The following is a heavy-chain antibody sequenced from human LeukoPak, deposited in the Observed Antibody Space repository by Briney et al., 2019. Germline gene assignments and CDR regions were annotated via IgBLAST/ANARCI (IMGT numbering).Heavy chain of an antibody. D-gene: IGHD6-13*01. J-gene: IGHJ3*01. V-gene: IGHV3-30*02. CDR2: IRDDGSIK. Sequence: GGSLRLSCAASGFTFSSYGMHWVRQAPGKGLEWVAFIRDDGSIKYYLDSVKGRFSISRDNSKSTLYLQMNSLRVEDTAIYYCAKAASNSWGNFDVWGQGTMVTVSS. CDR1: GFTFSSYG. CDR3: AKAASNSWGNFDV.